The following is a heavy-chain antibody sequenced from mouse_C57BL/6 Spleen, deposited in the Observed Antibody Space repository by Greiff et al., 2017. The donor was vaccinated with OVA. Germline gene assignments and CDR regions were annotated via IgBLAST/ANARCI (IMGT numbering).Heavy chain of an antibody. CDR2: IYPGDGDT. D-gene: IGHD1-1*01. CDR3: ARSEITTVVSFDY. Sequence: VQLQQSGAELVKPGASVKISCKASGYAFSSYWMNWVKQRPGKGLEWIGQIYPGDGDTNYNGKFKGKATLTADKSSSTAYMQLSSLTSEDSAVYFCARSEITTVVSFDYWGQGTTLTVSS. J-gene: IGHJ2*01. CDR1: GYAFSSYW. V-gene: IGHV1-80*01.